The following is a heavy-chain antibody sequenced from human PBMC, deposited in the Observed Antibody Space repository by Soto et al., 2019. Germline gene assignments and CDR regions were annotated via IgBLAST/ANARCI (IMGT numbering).Heavy chain of an antibody. D-gene: IGHD1-26*01. CDR1: GGSITNNY. J-gene: IGHJ4*02. CDR2: IYYSGAT. Sequence: QVQLQESGPGLVKPSETLSLTCTVSGGSITNNYWSWIRQPPGKELEWIGYIYYSGATRYKSSLKSRVTMSVDTSRKQFSLNLNSVTAADTAVYYCARGGWALDYWGQGTLVTVSS. V-gene: IGHV4-59*01. CDR3: ARGGWALDY.